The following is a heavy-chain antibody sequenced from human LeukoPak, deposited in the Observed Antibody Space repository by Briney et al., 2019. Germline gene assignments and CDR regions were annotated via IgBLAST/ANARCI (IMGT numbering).Heavy chain of an antibody. V-gene: IGHV3-23*01. D-gene: IGHD2-15*01. CDR1: GFTFTTYA. Sequence: GGSLRLSCAASGFTFTTYAMSWVRQAPGKGLEWVSAISGSGGRQYYAASVKGRFTISTDNSKTPLYLQMKSLTAEDTAVYYCSFGWYEFPWRVALTPFVYWGQGTLVTVSS. CDR3: SFGWYEFPWRVALTPFVY. J-gene: IGHJ4*02. CDR2: ISGSGGRQ.